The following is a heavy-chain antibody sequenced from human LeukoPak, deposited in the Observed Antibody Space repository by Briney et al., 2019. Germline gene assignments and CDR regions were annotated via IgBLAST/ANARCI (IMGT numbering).Heavy chain of an antibody. CDR2: ISSSGSTI. D-gene: IGHD3-22*01. CDR1: GFTFSSYE. V-gene: IGHV3-48*03. Sequence: GGSLRLSCAASGFTFSSYEMNWVRQAPGKGLEWVSYISSSGSTIYYADSVKGRFTISRDNAKNSLYLQMNSLRAEDTAVYYCAREPYYDSSGYYHDYWGQGTLVTVSS. CDR3: AREPYYDSSGYYHDY. J-gene: IGHJ4*02.